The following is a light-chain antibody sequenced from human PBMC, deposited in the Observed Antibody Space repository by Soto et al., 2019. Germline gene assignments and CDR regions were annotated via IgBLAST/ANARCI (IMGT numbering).Light chain of an antibody. CDR1: SSNIGRNT. CDR2: TND. V-gene: IGLV1-44*01. J-gene: IGLJ1*01. CDR3: AACDDRLNSYV. Sequence: QSVLTQRPSASGTPGQGVTISCSGSSSNIGRNTVHWYQQLPGTAPKLLVYTNDLLPSGVHARFSRSKSGNSASLAMSGLQSEDKADYYCAACDDRLNSYVFGSWTKITAL.